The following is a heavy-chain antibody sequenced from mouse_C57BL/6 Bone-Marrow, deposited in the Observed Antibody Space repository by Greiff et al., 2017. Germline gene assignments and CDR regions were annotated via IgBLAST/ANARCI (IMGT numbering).Heavy chain of an antibody. J-gene: IGHJ4*01. CDR3: ARMVTTGVYYAMDY. D-gene: IGHD2-3*01. Sequence: VQLQQPGAELVKPGASVKLSCKASGYTFTSYWMQWVKQRPGQGLEWIGEIDPSDSYTNYNQKFKGKATLTVDTSSSTAYMQLSSLTSEDSAVYDCARMVTTGVYYAMDYWGQGTSVTVSS. CDR1: GYTFTSYW. CDR2: IDPSDSYT. V-gene: IGHV1-50*01.